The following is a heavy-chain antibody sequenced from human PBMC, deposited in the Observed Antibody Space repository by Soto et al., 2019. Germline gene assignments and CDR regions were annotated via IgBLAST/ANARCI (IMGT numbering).Heavy chain of an antibody. V-gene: IGHV3-23*01. CDR1: GFTFSSYA. CDR2: ISASGGTA. D-gene: IGHD3-22*01. Sequence: EVQLLESGGGLIQPGGSLRLSCAASGFTFSSYAMSWVRQAPGKGLEWVSGISASGGTANLADSVEGRCTISRDNSKSKLYLQMNSLRAEDTAVYYCAKLTYPSDSTGYYYERVSGWIDSWGQGTLVTVSS. J-gene: IGHJ5*01. CDR3: AKLTYPSDSTGYYYERVSGWIDS.